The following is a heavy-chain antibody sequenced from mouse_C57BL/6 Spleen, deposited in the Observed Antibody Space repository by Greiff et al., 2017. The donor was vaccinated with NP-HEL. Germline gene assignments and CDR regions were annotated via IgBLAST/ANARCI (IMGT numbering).Heavy chain of an antibody. V-gene: IGHV1-50*01. CDR3: AREGLGSAWFAY. Sequence: QVQLQQPGAELVKPGASVKLSCKASGYTFTSYWMQWVKQRPGQGLEWIGEIDPSDSYTNYNQKFKGKATLTVDTSSSTAYMQLSSLTSEVSAVYYCAREGLGSAWFAYWGQGTLVTVSA. D-gene: IGHD4-1*01. CDR1: GYTFTSYW. CDR2: IDPSDSYT. J-gene: IGHJ3*01.